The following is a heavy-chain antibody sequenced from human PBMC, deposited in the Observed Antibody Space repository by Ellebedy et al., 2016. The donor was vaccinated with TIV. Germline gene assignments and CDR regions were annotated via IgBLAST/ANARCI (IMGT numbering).Heavy chain of an antibody. J-gene: IGHJ5*02. V-gene: IGHV3-11*01. CDR1: GFIFSDYY. CDR3: ARDTRFIDQRHNWFDP. Sequence: GGSLRLSCAASGFIFSDYYMSWIRQAPGKGLEWISYISSSGTPIYYADSVKGRFTISGGNAKNSLDLQMNSLRADDTAVYYCARDTRFIDQRHNWFDPWGQGAQVTVSS. CDR2: ISSSGTPI. D-gene: IGHD6-25*01.